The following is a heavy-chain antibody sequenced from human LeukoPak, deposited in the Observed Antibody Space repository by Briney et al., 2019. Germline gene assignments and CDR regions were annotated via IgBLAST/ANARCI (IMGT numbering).Heavy chain of an antibody. J-gene: IGHJ4*02. CDR1: GFTFSSFS. D-gene: IGHD6-6*01. CDR2: ISSSSSYI. V-gene: IGHV3-21*01. CDR3: ASGVEGSSRNYFDY. Sequence: GGSLRLSCAASGFTFSSFSMNWVRQAPGKGLEWVSSISSSSSYIYYADSVKGRFTISRDNAKNSLFPQMNSLRAEDTAVYYCASGVEGSSRNYFDYWGQGTLVTVSS.